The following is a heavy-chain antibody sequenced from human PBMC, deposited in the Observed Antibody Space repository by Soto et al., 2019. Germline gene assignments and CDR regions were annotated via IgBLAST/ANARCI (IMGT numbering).Heavy chain of an antibody. Sequence: PWRSLRLSCAASGFTISSYGMHRVRQAPGKGLEWVAVISYDGSNKYYADSVKGRFTISRDNSKNTLYLQMNSLRAEDTAVYYCAKVPYSSGWYYYYYGMDVWAQGTTVNVSS. V-gene: IGHV3-30*18. J-gene: IGHJ6*02. D-gene: IGHD6-19*01. CDR2: ISYDGSNK. CDR3: AKVPYSSGWYYYYYGMDV. CDR1: GFTISSYG.